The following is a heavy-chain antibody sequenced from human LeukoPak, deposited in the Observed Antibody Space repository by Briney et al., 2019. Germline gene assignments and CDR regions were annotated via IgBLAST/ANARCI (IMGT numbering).Heavy chain of an antibody. J-gene: IGHJ5*02. CDR3: ARPYYYDSRIDP. CDR1: GGSISSGDYY. CDR2: MYYGGST. D-gene: IGHD3-22*01. Sequence: SQTLSLTCTVSGGSISSGDYYWSWIRQPPGKGLEWIAYMYYGGSTYYNPSLKSRVTMSADTSKNQFSLKLSSVTAADTAVYYCARPYYYDSRIDPWGQRTLVTVSS. V-gene: IGHV4-30-4*01.